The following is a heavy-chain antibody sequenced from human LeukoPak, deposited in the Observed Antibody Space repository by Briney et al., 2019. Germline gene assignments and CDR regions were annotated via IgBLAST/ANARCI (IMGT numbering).Heavy chain of an antibody. Sequence: PGGSLRLSCAASGFTFTSYAMSWVRQAPGKGLEWVSAISGRGGSTSYADSVKGWFTISRDNSKNTLYLQVNSLRAEDTAVYYCAKAMTTVTSFDYWGQGTLVTVSS. CDR1: GFTFTSYA. V-gene: IGHV3-23*01. D-gene: IGHD4-17*01. CDR2: ISGRGGST. CDR3: AKAMTTVTSFDY. J-gene: IGHJ4*02.